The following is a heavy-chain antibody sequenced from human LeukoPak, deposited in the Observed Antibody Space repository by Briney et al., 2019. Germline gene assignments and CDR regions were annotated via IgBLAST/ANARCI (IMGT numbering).Heavy chain of an antibody. CDR2: IYYSGST. D-gene: IGHD2-15*01. CDR1: GGSISSYY. Sequence: SETLSLTCTGSGGSISSYYWSWIRQPPGKGLEWIGYIYYSGSTNYNPSLKSRVTISVDTSKNQFSLKLSSVTAADTAVYYCARAPYVAAMDYWGQGTLVTVSS. J-gene: IGHJ4*02. V-gene: IGHV4-59*01. CDR3: ARAPYVAAMDY.